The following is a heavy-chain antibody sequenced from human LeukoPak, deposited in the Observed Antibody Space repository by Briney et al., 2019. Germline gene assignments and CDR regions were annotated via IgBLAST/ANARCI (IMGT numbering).Heavy chain of an antibody. CDR1: GASISSWY. J-gene: IGHJ4*02. CDR2: IYGSGNT. CDR3: ARETSLAGFASGLGFNY. D-gene: IGHD6-19*01. Sequence: PSETLSLTCTVSGASISSWYWSWIRQPPGKGLEWIGYIYGSGNTNYNPSLKSRVTMSIDTSKNQFSLMLTSVTAADTATYYCARETSLAGFASGLGFNYWGQGILVTVSS. V-gene: IGHV4-59*01.